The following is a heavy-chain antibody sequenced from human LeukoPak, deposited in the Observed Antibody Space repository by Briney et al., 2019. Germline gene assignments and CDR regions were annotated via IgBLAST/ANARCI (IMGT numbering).Heavy chain of an antibody. CDR1: GYTFTDYY. Sequence: ASVTVSCKASGYTFTDYYMHWVRQAPGQGLEWMGWINPNSGGTNYAQKFQGRVTMTRDTSIITAYMELSRLRSDDTAVYYCASIVHTDIVLYYFDYWGQGTLVTVSS. CDR2: INPNSGGT. J-gene: IGHJ4*02. D-gene: IGHD2-15*01. V-gene: IGHV1-2*02. CDR3: ASIVHTDIVLYYFDY.